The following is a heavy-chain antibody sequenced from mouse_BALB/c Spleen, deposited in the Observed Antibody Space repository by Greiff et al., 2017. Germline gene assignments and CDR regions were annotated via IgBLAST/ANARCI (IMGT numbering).Heavy chain of an antibody. CDR2: ISDGGSYT. J-gene: IGHJ4*01. V-gene: IGHV5-4*02. CDR3: ARDYGNYAYYYAMDY. CDR1: GFTFSDYY. Sequence: EVQLVESGGGLVKPGGSLKLSCAASGFTFSDYYMYWVRQTPEKRLEWVATISDGGSYTYYPDSVKGRFTISRDTAKNNLYLQMSSLKSEDTAMYYCARDYGNYAYYYAMDYWGQGTSVTVSS. D-gene: IGHD2-1*01.